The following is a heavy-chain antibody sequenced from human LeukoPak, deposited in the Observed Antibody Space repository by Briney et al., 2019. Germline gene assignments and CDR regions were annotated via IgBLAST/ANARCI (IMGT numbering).Heavy chain of an antibody. CDR1: GGSISSSSYY. D-gene: IGHD3-22*01. Sequence: SETLSLTCTVSGGSISSSSYYWSWIRQPPGKGLEWIGEINHSGSTNYNPSLKSRVTISVDTSKDQFSLKLSSVTAAGTAVYYCARVDSSGYMNDYWGQGTLVTVSS. V-gene: IGHV4-39*07. J-gene: IGHJ4*02. CDR3: ARVDSSGYMNDY. CDR2: INHSGST.